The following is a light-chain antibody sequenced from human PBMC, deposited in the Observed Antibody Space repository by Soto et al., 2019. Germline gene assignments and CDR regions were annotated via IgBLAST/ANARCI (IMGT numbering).Light chain of an antibody. CDR1: QPVTFSY. Sequence: EIVLPQSPGTLSLSPGARLALSGRTRQPVTFSYLAWYQQKPGQAPRLLIFGASTRATGIPDRFRGSGSGTDFTLTITRLEPEDFGVYYCNQYGSSPQTVGPGTKVDIK. V-gene: IGKV3-20*01. CDR3: NQYGSSPQT. CDR2: GAS. J-gene: IGKJ1*01.